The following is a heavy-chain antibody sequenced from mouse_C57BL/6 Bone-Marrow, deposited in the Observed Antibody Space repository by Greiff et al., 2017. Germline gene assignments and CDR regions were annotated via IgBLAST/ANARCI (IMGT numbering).Heavy chain of an antibody. CDR2: IYPGSGST. Sequence: VPLQQPGAELVKPGASVKMSCKASGYTFTSYWITWVKQRPGQGLEWIGDIYPGSGSTNSNEKFKSKATLTVDTSSSTAYMQLSSLTSEDSAVYYCARDWDYFDYWGQGTTLTVSS. D-gene: IGHD4-1*01. CDR1: GYTFTSYW. V-gene: IGHV1-55*01. CDR3: ARDWDYFDY. J-gene: IGHJ2*01.